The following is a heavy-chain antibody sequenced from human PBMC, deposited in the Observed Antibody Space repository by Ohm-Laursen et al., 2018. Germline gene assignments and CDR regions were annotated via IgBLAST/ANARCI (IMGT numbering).Heavy chain of an antibody. CDR2: IYSGGSST. J-gene: IGHJ4*02. D-gene: IGHD3-10*01. Sequence: SLRLSCAASGFSVSSNYMSWVRQAPGKGLEWVSIIYSGGSSTHYADSVKGRFTISRDNAKNSLYLQMNSLRAEDTAVYYCAALFYGTGSYWSQGTQVTVSS. CDR3: AALFYGTGSY. CDR1: GFSVSSNY. V-gene: IGHV3-53*01.